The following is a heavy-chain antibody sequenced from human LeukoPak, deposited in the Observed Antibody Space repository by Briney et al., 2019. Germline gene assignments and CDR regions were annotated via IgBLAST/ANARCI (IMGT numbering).Heavy chain of an antibody. D-gene: IGHD3-16*01. CDR2: ISGSGGST. V-gene: IGHV3-23*01. J-gene: IGHJ6*03. Sequence: GGSLRLSCAASGFTFSSYAMSWVRQAPGKGLGWVSAISGSGGSTYYADSVKGRFTISRDNSKNTLYLQMNSLRAEDTAVYYCAKEGDYVWGDYYYYMDVWGKGTTVTVSS. CDR1: GFTFSSYA. CDR3: AKEGDYVWGDYYYYMDV.